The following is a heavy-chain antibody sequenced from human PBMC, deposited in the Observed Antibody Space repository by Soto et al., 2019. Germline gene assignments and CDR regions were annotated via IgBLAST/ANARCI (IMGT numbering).Heavy chain of an antibody. CDR1: GFTFSSYA. CDR2: ISGSGGST. CDR3: AKDVTNNWNSLLRFPQNNWFDP. D-gene: IGHD1-7*01. J-gene: IGHJ5*02. V-gene: IGHV3-23*01. Sequence: EVQLLESGGGLVQPGGSLRLSCAASGFTFSSYAMSWVRQAPGKGLEWVSAISGSGGSTYYADSVKGRFTISRDNSKNTLYLQMNSLRAEDTAVYYCAKDVTNNWNSLLRFPQNNWFDPWGQGTLVTVSS.